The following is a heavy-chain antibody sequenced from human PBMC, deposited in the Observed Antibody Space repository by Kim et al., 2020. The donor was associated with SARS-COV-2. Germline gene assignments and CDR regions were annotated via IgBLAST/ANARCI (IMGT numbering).Heavy chain of an antibody. D-gene: IGHD5-18*01. CDR3: AKGSSYGYDYFDY. V-gene: IGHV3-9*01. Sequence: GGSLRLSCAASGFTFDDYVMHWVRQAPGKGLEWVSGISWNSGSIGYADSVKGRFTISRDNAKNSLYLQMNSLRAEDTALYYCAKGSSYGYDYFDYWGQGTLVTVSS. J-gene: IGHJ4*02. CDR2: ISWNSGSI. CDR1: GFTFDDYV.